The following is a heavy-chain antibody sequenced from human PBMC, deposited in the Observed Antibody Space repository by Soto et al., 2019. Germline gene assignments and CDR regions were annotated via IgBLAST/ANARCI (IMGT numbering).Heavy chain of an antibody. V-gene: IGHV4-30-2*01. J-gene: IGHJ4*02. CDR2: MYHSGST. CDR1: GGSISSGGYS. CDR3: ARVPDD. Sequence: SETLSLTCAVSGGSISSGGYSWSWIRQPTGKGLEWIGYMYHSGSTYYNPSLKSRVTISIDRSKNQFSLKLSSVTAADTAVYYCARVPDDWGQGILVTVSS. D-gene: IGHD2-2*01.